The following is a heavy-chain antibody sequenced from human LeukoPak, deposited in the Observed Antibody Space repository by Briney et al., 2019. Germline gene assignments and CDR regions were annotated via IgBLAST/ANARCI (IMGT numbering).Heavy chain of an antibody. V-gene: IGHV1-69*05. Sequence: GASVKVSCKASGGTFSSYAISWVRQAPGQGLEWMGRTIPIFGTANYAQKFQGRVTITTDESTSTAYMELSSLRSEDTAVYYCARGTDYDSSGYTDYWGLGTLVTVSS. D-gene: IGHD3-22*01. CDR2: TIPIFGTA. CDR3: ARGTDYDSSGYTDY. CDR1: GGTFSSYA. J-gene: IGHJ4*02.